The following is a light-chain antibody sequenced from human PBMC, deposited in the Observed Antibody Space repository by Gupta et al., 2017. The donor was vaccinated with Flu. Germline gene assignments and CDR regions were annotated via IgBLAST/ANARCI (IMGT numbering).Light chain of an antibody. CDR3: QSYEV. Sequence: NFMLTQPHSVSGSPGKTVTISCTRSSGSIGLNYVQWYQQRPSTSPKNVIYEDDQRPSGVPDRFSGSTDRSSNSASLTIPGLKTEDEADYYCQSYEVFGGGTNLTVL. J-gene: IGLJ2*01. CDR2: EDD. CDR1: SGSIGLNY. V-gene: IGLV6-57*01.